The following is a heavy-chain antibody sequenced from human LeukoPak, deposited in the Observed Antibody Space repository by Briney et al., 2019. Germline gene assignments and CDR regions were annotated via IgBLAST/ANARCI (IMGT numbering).Heavy chain of an antibody. V-gene: IGHV3-11*06. D-gene: IGHD5-18*01. J-gene: IGHJ6*02. CDR1: GFTFSDYY. CDR2: ISSSSSYI. Sequence: PGGSLRLSCAASGFTFSDYYMSWIRQAPGKGLEWVSSISSSSSYIYYADSVKGRFTISRDNAKNSLYLQMNSLRAEDTAVYYCARARAPLLDTAMVTGVLSMDVWGQGTTVTVSS. CDR3: ARARAPLLDTAMVTGVLSMDV.